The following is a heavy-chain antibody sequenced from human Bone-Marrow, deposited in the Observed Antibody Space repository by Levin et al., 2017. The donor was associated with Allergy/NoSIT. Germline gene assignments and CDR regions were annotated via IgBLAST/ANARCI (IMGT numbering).Heavy chain of an antibody. Sequence: QSGGSLRLSCTASGFTFGDYAMSWVRQAPGKGLEWVGFIRSKAYGGTTEYAASVKGRFTISRDDSKSIAYLQMNSLKTEDTAVYYCTRVCHQYYYGMDVWGQGTTVTVSS. V-gene: IGHV3-49*04. D-gene: IGHD2-2*01. CDR3: TRVCHQYYYGMDV. J-gene: IGHJ6*02. CDR1: GFTFGDYA. CDR2: IRSKAYGGTT.